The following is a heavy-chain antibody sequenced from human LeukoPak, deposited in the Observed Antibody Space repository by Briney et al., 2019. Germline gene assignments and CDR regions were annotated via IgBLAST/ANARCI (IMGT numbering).Heavy chain of an antibody. J-gene: IGHJ4*02. CDR1: GGSISSYY. CDR2: IYYSGST. CDR3: ARDDSSGYYDY. D-gene: IGHD3-22*01. V-gene: IGHV4-59*01. Sequence: SETLSLTCTVSGGSISSYYWSWVRQPPGKGMERVGYIYYSGSTNYNPSLKSRVTISVDTYKNKFSLKLSSVTAADTAVYYCARDDSSGYYDYWGQGTLVTVSS.